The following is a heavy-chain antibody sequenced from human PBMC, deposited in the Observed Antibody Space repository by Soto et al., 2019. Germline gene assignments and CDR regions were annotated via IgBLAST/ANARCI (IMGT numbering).Heavy chain of an antibody. Sequence: QVQLVQSGAEVKKPGSSVKVSCKASGGTFSSYAISWVRQAPGQGLEWMGGIIPIFGTANYAQKVQGRVTTTAHDYTRKAHMELSSLSYEDTAVYYCARGTDYCGGDCYSGYWYFDLWGRGNLVTVSS. V-gene: IGHV1-69*12. D-gene: IGHD2-21*02. J-gene: IGHJ2*01. CDR1: GGTFSSYA. CDR3: ARGTDYCGGDCYSGYWYFDL. CDR2: IIPIFGTA.